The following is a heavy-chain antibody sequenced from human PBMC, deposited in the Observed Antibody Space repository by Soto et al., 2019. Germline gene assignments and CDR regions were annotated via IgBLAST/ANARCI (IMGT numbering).Heavy chain of an antibody. D-gene: IGHD5-18*01. Sequence: PSETLSLTCTVSGGSISSYYRSWIRQPPGKGLEWIGYIYYSGSTTYNTSLKSRVTISVDTSKNQFSLKLSSVTAADTAVYYCARGRGSQLSAYYYYGMDVWGQGTTVTVSS. CDR2: IYYSGST. V-gene: IGHV4-59*01. J-gene: IGHJ6*02. CDR3: ARGRGSQLSAYYYYGMDV. CDR1: GGSISSYY.